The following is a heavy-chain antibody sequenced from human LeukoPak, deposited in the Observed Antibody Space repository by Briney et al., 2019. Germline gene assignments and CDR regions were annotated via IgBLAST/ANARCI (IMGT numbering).Heavy chain of an antibody. Sequence: GGSLRLSCAASGFTFSSYGMHWVRQAPGKGLEWVAVISYDGSNKYYADSVKGRFTISRDNSKNTLYLQMNSLRAEDTAVYYCAKGRGSGSTRRLDYWGQGTLVTVSS. D-gene: IGHD3-10*01. J-gene: IGHJ4*02. CDR2: ISYDGSNK. CDR3: AKGRGSGSTRRLDY. V-gene: IGHV3-30*18. CDR1: GFTFSSYG.